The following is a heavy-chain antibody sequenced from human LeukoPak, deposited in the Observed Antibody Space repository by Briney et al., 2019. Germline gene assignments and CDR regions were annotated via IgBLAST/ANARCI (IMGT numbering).Heavy chain of an antibody. J-gene: IGHJ4*02. CDR3: ARTYYFASGSYYDEWGFDF. D-gene: IGHD3-10*01. Sequence: PSETLSLTCTVSGDSISRTNFYWGWIRQPPGKGLEWIGSIYYSGTTNYNPSLKSRVTISRDTSKNQFSLRLSSVTAADTAVYYCARTYYFASGSYYDEWGFDFWDQGTLVTVSS. V-gene: IGHV4-39*07. CDR1: GDSISRTNFY. CDR2: IYYSGTT.